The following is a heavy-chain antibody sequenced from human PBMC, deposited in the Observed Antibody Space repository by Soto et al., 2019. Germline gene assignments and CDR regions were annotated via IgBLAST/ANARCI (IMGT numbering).Heavy chain of an antibody. J-gene: IGHJ4*02. CDR2: ISDSGSS. CDR3: ARTTFYDIFTAYYSLFDY. V-gene: IGHV4-31*03. D-gene: IGHD3-9*01. Sequence: QVQLQESGPGLVKPSQTLTLTCTVSGGSISSGSFYWSWIRQHPGNGLEWIGHISDSGSSYYNPSPVSRVTISVDTSKNQFSLKLSAVTAADTAVYFCARTTFYDIFTAYYSLFDYWGQGTLVTVSS. CDR1: GGSISSGSFY.